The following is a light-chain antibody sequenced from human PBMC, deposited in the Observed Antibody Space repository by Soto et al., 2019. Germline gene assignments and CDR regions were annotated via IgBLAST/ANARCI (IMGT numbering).Light chain of an antibody. CDR3: SSYTSSSILV. Sequence: QSALTQPASVSGSPGQSITISCTGTSRDVGGYNFVSWYQQYPGEVPKLMIYEVSNRPSGVSNRFSGSKSGNTASLTISGLQAEDEADYYCSSYTSSSILVFETGTKVTVL. V-gene: IGLV2-14*01. J-gene: IGLJ1*01. CDR2: EVS. CDR1: SRDVGGYNF.